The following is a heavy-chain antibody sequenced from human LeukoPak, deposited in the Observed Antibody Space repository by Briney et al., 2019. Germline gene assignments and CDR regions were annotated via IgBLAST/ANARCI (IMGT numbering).Heavy chain of an antibody. CDR2: IYDSGST. D-gene: IGHD3-3*01. V-gene: IGHV4-59*01. Sequence: PSETLSLTCSVSGGSISSYYWGWIRQPPGKGLEWIGYIYDSGSTSYNPSLHSRVTISIDTSKNQFSLRLTSVTAADTAVYYCARGGSYYDFWSGYYDYYYYMDVWGKGTTVTVSS. J-gene: IGHJ6*03. CDR1: GGSISSYY. CDR3: ARGGSYYDFWSGYYDYYYYMDV.